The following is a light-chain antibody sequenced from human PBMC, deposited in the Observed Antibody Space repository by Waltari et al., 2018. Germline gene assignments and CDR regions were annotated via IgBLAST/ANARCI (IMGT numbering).Light chain of an antibody. J-gene: IGLJ3*02. CDR3: VVWDDTLSAWV. Sequence: QSVVTQPPSTSGTPGQRVTMSCSGGTSNIAKHYVMWYQQIPGTAPRLLIHRDDERPSGVPDRFSGSKSGISASLAISGLRSEDEADYYCVVWDDTLSAWVFGGGTKLTVL. CDR1: TSNIAKHY. CDR2: RDD. V-gene: IGLV1-47*01.